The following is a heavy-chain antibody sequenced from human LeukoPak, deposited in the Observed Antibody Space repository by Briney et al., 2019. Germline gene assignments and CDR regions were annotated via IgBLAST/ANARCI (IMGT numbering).Heavy chain of an antibody. V-gene: IGHV4-59*12. J-gene: IGHJ3*02. CDR3: ARESSSIRAFDI. CDR2: IYYSGST. Sequence: SETLSLTCTVSGGSISTYYWSWIRQPPGKGLEWIGYIYYSGSTNYNPSLQSRVTISVDTSKNQFSLKLSSVTAADTAVYYCARESSSIRAFDIWGQGTMVTVSS. D-gene: IGHD3-3*02. CDR1: GGSISTYY.